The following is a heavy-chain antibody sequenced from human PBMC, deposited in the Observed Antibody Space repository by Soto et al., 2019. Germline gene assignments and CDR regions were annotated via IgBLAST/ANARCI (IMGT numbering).Heavy chain of an antibody. Sequence: QLQLQESGSGLVKPSQTLSLTCAVSGDSIRNGDYSWSWIRQPPGKGPEWIGHVYHSGSTYYNPSRTSRVTISVDTSKNQYSPKLTSVIAADTAVYYFARTPDYYDTSGTYTWFDPWGQGILVTVSS. V-gene: IGHV4-30-2*01. CDR2: VYHSGST. D-gene: IGHD3-22*01. J-gene: IGHJ5*02. CDR1: GDSIRNGDYS. CDR3: ARTPDYYDTSGTYTWFDP.